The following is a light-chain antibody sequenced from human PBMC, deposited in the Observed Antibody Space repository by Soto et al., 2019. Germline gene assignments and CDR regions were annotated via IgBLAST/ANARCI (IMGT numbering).Light chain of an antibody. V-gene: IGKV1-5*01. J-gene: IGKJ1*01. CDR1: QSMNDW. CDR2: DAS. Sequence: DIQMTQSLSTLSASIGDRVTITCRASQSMNDWLAWYQQKPGKAPKVLIYDASSLQSGVPSRFSGSRSGTEFTLTIDSLQPDDDATYYCLRYNAFSQTFGQGTKVEI. CDR3: LRYNAFSQT.